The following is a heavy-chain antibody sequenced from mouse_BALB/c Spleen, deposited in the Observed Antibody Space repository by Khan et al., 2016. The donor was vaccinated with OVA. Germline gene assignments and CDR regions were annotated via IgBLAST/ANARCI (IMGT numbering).Heavy chain of an antibody. CDR2: INPSSGYT. V-gene: IGHV1-7*01. CDR1: GYTFTSYW. J-gene: IGHJ2*01. Sequence: VQLQQSGAELAQPGASVKMSCKASGYTFTSYWMHWIKQRPGQGLEWIGYINPSSGYTDYNQKFKDKATLTADKSSSTAYMQLGSLTSDDAAVYYCARDRIDYWGQGTALTVSS. CDR3: ARDRIDY.